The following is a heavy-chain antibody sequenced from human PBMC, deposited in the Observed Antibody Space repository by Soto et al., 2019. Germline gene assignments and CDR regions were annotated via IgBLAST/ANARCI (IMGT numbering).Heavy chain of an antibody. D-gene: IGHD5-12*01. Sequence: QVQLVQSGAEVKKPGSSVKVSCKASGGTFSSYTISWVRQAPGQGREWMGRIIPILGIANYAQKFQGRVTITADKSTSTAYMELSRLRSEETAVYYCASTSGYDYSDYYMDVWGKGTTVTVSS. CDR2: IIPILGIA. J-gene: IGHJ6*03. CDR3: ASTSGYDYSDYYMDV. V-gene: IGHV1-69*02. CDR1: GGTFSSYT.